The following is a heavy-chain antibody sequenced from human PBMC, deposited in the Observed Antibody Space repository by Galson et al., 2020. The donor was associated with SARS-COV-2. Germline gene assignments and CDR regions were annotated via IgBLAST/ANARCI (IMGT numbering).Heavy chain of an antibody. CDR1: GGSFNGYY. CDR3: ARGHHQITTLVVFCTGGSFYCDS. J-gene: IGHJ4*02. Sequence: SETLSLTCAVYGGSFNGYYWSWIRQSPGKGLEWIGEINHSGSINYNPSLKSRVTMSVDTSKNQFSLKLTSITVADTAVYYCARGHHQITTLVVFCTGGSFYCDSWGQGTLVTVSS. V-gene: IGHV4-34*01. CDR2: INHSGSI. D-gene: IGHD3-22*01.